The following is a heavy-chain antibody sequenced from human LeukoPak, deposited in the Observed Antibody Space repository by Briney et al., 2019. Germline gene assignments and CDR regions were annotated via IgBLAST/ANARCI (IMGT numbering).Heavy chain of an antibody. J-gene: IGHJ3*02. V-gene: IGHV3-23*05. CDR3: ARLSSFAFDI. D-gene: IGHD3-16*02. CDR1: GFTFSSYG. CDR2: FKTKYNQV. Sequence: PGGSLRLSCSAPGFTFSSYGMNWVRQAPGKGLEWVSTFKTKYNQVYYAESVKGRFTISRDNSKNTLYLQMNSLRAEDTAVYYCARLSSFAFDIWGQGTMVTVSS.